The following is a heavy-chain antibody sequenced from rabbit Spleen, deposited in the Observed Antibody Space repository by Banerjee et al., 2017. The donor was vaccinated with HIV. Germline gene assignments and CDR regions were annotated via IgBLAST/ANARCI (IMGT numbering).Heavy chain of an antibody. V-gene: IGHV1S7*01. J-gene: IGHJ4*01. CDR2: IDPVFGST. Sequence: QLEESGGGLVKPEGSLTLTCKASGVSFSDKDVMCWVRQAPGKGLEWIGYIDPVFGSTYYASWVNGRFTISSHNAQNTLYLQLNSLTAADTATYFCVRDIWHFNFWGPGTLVTVS. CDR1: GVSFSDKD. CDR3: VRDIWHFNF.